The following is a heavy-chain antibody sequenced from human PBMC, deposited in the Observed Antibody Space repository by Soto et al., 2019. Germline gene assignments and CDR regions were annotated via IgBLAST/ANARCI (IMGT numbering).Heavy chain of an antibody. J-gene: IGHJ6*02. Sequence: ASVKVSCKASGYTFTDYYIHWVRQAPGQGLEWMGWINPNSAGTNYAQKFQGWVTMTRDTSISTAFMELSRLRSDDTAVYYCARDNTTAAARGMDVWGQGTTVTVSS. D-gene: IGHD6-13*01. CDR1: GYTFTDYY. CDR2: INPNSAGT. V-gene: IGHV1-2*04. CDR3: ARDNTTAAARGMDV.